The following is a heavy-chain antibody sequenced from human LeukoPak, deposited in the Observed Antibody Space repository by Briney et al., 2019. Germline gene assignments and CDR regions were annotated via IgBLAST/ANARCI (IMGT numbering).Heavy chain of an antibody. CDR2: INPSGGST. D-gene: IGHD2-2*01. V-gene: IGHV1-46*01. CDR1: GYSFTNYY. Sequence: GASVKVSCKASGYSFTNYYMHWVRQAPGQGLEWMGLINPSGGSTSYAQKFQGRVTMTRDTSTSTVYMELSSLRSEDTAVYYCARAGQYQLLFVAFDIWGQGTIATVSS. J-gene: IGHJ3*02. CDR3: ARAGQYQLLFVAFDI.